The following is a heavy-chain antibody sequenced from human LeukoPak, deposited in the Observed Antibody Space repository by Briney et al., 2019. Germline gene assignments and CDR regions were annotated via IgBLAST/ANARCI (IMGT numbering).Heavy chain of an antibody. CDR1: GDSISNHY. V-gene: IGHV4-59*11. CDR3: ARDRGEGIVGTFDY. J-gene: IGHJ4*02. CDR2: IFYSGNT. Sequence: SETLSLTCTVSGDSISNHYWSWIRQPPGKGLVRIGYIFYSGNTHYNPSLKSRVTMSVDTSKNQFSLRLSSVTPADTPVYYCARDRGEGIVGTFDYWGQGTLVTVSS. D-gene: IGHD1-26*01.